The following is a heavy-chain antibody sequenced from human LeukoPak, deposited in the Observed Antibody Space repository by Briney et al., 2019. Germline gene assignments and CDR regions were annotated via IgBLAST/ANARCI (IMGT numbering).Heavy chain of an antibody. CDR1: GFTFSAYP. J-gene: IGHJ4*02. Sequence: PGGSQRLSCTASGFTFSAYPMTWVRQAPGKGLEWVSYISGSGDIIYYADSVKGRFTISRDNAKNSLYLQMNSLRAEDTAVYYCARGHGDYVPINYWGQGTLVAVSS. V-gene: IGHV3-48*04. CDR2: ISGSGDII. CDR3: ARGHGDYVPINY. D-gene: IGHD3-16*01.